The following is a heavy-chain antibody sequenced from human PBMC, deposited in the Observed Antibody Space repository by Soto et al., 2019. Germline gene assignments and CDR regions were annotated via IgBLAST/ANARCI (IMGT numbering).Heavy chain of an antibody. CDR1: GGTFNNHA. CDR2: IIPLFGIP. Sequence: QVQLVQSGAEVKKPGSSVKVSCKASGGTFNNHAISWVRRAPGQGLEWMAGIIPLFGIPNYAQKFQGRLTISADKSTSTAYMELVRLTSEDTAVYYCARAADGYNYNWFDPWGQGTLVTVSS. V-gene: IGHV1-69*17. J-gene: IGHJ5*02. CDR3: ARAADGYNYNWFDP. D-gene: IGHD5-12*01.